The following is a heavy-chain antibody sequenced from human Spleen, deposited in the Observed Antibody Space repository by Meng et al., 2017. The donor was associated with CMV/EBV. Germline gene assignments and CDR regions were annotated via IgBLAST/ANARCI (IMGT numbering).Heavy chain of an antibody. CDR3: ARLALVRLSGIWFDP. V-gene: IGHV5-51*01. CDR1: GYSISKYW. Sequence: SGYSISKYWIGWVRQMHEKGLEWMGIIYPEDSDTTYNPSFQGHVTISADTSISTVYLRWSSLKTSDTAMYYYARLALVRLSGIWFDPWGQGTLVTVSS. D-gene: IGHD3-10*01. J-gene: IGHJ5*02. CDR2: IYPEDSDT.